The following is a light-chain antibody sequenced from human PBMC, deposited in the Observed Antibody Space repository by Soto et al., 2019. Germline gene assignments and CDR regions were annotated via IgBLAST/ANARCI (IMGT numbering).Light chain of an antibody. Sequence: DIPMTQSPSTLSASVGDRVTITCRASQSISSWLAWYQQKPGKAPKLLIYDASSLESGVPSRFSGSGSGTEFTLTVSSLQPDDFETYYCQQYNSYSTTFGQGTKVEIK. V-gene: IGKV1-5*01. CDR3: QQYNSYSTT. CDR2: DAS. J-gene: IGKJ1*01. CDR1: QSISSW.